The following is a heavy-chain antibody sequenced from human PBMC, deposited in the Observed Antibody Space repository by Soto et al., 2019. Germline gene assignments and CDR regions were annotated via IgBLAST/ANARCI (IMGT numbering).Heavy chain of an antibody. V-gene: IGHV3-9*01. CDR2: ISWHSGSI. J-gene: IGHJ4*02. CDR1: GFTFDDYS. CDR3: ARGDLGAVAGYFEY. D-gene: IGHD6-19*01. Sequence: EVQLVESGGGLVQPGGSLRLSCAASGFTFDDYSMHWVRQAPGRGLEWVSGISWHSGSIDYADSVKGRFTISRDNAKNFLYLAMNSLRTEDTALYYCARGDLGAVAGYFEYWGQGTLVNVSS.